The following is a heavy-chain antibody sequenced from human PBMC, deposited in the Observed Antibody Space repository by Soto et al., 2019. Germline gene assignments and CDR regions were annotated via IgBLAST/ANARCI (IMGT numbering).Heavy chain of an antibody. CDR3: ARESSGGYFDWLLYYYYGMDV. V-gene: IGHV3-33*01. D-gene: IGHD3-9*01. CDR1: GFTFSSYG. Sequence: GGSLRLSCAASGFTFSSYGMHWVRQAPGKGLEWVAVIWYNGSNKYYADPVKGRFTISRDNSKNTLYLQMNSLRAEDTAVYYCARESSGGYFDWLLYYYYGMDVWGQGTTVTVSS. J-gene: IGHJ6*02. CDR2: IWYNGSNK.